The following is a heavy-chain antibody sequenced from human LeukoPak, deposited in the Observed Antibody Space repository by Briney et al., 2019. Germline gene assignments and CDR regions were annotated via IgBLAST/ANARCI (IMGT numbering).Heavy chain of an antibody. D-gene: IGHD3-16*01. CDR2: MNPNSGNT. CDR1: GYTFTSYD. CDR3: ARRGSWGEPRPFDY. Sequence: ASVKVSCKASGYTFTSYDINWVRQATGQGLEWMGWMNPNSGNTGYAQKFQGRVTMTRNTSISTAYMELSSLRSEDTAVYYCARRGSWGEPRPFDYWGRGSLVTVSS. V-gene: IGHV1-8*01. J-gene: IGHJ4*02.